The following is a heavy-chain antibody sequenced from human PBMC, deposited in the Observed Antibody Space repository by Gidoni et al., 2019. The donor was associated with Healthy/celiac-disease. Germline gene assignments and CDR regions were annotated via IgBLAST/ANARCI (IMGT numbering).Heavy chain of an antibody. D-gene: IGHD3-10*01. V-gene: IGHV3-48*01. CDR3: ARSSMVRGPVSWFDP. Sequence: EVQLVASGGGLVQLGGSLRLSCAASGFTFSRYSMNWVRQAPGKGLEWVSYISSSSSTIYYADSVKGRFTISRDNAQNSLYLQMNSLRAEDTAVYYCARSSMVRGPVSWFDPWGQGTLVTVSS. CDR2: ISSSSSTI. J-gene: IGHJ5*02. CDR1: GFTFSRYS.